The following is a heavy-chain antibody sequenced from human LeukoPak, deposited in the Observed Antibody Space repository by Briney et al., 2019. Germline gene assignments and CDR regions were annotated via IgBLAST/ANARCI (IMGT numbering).Heavy chain of an antibody. J-gene: IGHJ4*02. CDR1: GFTFSSYS. V-gene: IGHV3-21*01. CDR3: AQSGYSSSWYSGGALDY. CDR2: ISSSSSYI. Sequence: GGSLRLSCAASGFTFSSYSMNWVRQAPGKGLEWVSSISSSSSYIYYADSVKGRFTISRDNAKNSLYLQMNSLRAEDTAVYYCAQSGYSSSWYSGGALDYWGQGTLVTVSS. D-gene: IGHD6-13*01.